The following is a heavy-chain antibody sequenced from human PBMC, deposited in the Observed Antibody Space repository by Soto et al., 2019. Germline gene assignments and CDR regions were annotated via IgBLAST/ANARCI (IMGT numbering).Heavy chain of an antibody. J-gene: IGHJ4*02. Sequence: QVQLVQSGAEVKKPGASVKVSCKASGYTFTSYYMHWVRQAPGQGLEWMGIINPSGGSTSYAQKFQGRVTMTRDTSTSTVYMELSSLRSEDTAVYYCARGGEMATSPEKLGLLDYWGQGTLVTVSS. D-gene: IGHD7-27*01. CDR1: GYTFTSYY. CDR3: ARGGEMATSPEKLGLLDY. V-gene: IGHV1-46*01. CDR2: INPSGGST.